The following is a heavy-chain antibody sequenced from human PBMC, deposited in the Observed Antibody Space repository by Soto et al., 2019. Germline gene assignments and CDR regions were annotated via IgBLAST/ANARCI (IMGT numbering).Heavy chain of an antibody. CDR2: ISYSGST. CDR1: GGSTRTYY. Sequence: SETLSLTCTGSGGSTRTYYWSWIRQPPGKGLEWIGHISYSGSTNYNPSLKSRVSISVDTSKNQFSLKLTSVTAADTAVYYCERGYDHGDKWGQGTLVTVSS. J-gene: IGHJ4*02. D-gene: IGHD2-2*01. CDR3: ERGYDHGDK. V-gene: IGHV4-59*01.